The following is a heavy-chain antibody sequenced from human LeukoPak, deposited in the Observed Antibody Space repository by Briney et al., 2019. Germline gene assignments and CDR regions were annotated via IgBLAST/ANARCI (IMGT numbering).Heavy chain of an antibody. V-gene: IGHV4-39*01. Sequence: PADTLSLTCTVSGGPISSSSYYWGWIRQPPGKGLEWIGSIYYSGSTNYNPSLKSRVTISADTSKTQFSLKLSSVTAADTAVYYCARRQAGTSWRDYWGQGTLVTVSS. CDR1: GGPISSSSYY. CDR2: IYYSGST. D-gene: IGHD6-13*01. J-gene: IGHJ4*02. CDR3: ARRQAGTSWRDY.